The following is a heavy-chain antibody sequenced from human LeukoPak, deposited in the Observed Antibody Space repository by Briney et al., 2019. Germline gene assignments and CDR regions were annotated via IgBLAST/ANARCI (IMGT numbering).Heavy chain of an antibody. Sequence: GGSLRLSCAASGFTFSSYAMSWVRQAPGKGLEWVSAISGSGGSTYYADSVKGQFTISRDNSKNTLYLQMNSLRAEDTAVYYCAKNYCSSTSHPCPESNGSDYWGQGTLVTVSS. CDR2: ISGSGGST. CDR1: GFTFSSYA. D-gene: IGHD2-2*01. CDR3: AKNYCSSTSHPCPESNGSDY. J-gene: IGHJ4*02. V-gene: IGHV3-23*01.